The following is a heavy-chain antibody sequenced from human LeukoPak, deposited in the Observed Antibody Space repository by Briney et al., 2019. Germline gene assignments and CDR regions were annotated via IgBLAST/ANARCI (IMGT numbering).Heavy chain of an antibody. Sequence: PSETLSLTCTVSGGSVSSYYWSWIRQPAGKGLEWIGRIYTSGSTNYNPSLKSRVTMSVDTSKNQFSLKLSSVTAADTAVYYCARDQYYYDSSDAFDNWGQGTMVTVSS. CDR2: IYTSGST. CDR1: GGSVSSYY. J-gene: IGHJ3*02. CDR3: ARDQYYYDSSDAFDN. D-gene: IGHD3-22*01. V-gene: IGHV4-4*07.